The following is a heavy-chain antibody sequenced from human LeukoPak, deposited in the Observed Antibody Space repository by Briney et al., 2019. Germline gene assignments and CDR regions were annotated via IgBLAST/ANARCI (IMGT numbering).Heavy chain of an antibody. CDR1: GFTFSSYA. CDR3: AKGKYYSDTPATIFDY. D-gene: IGHD3-22*01. J-gene: IGHJ4*02. CDR2: MSGSWCST. V-gene: IGHV3-23*01. Sequence: GGSLRLSCAASGFTFSSYAMSCVRQAPGKGLEGVSAMSGSWCSTYYADSVKGRFTISGDNSKNTVYVQMNMLRAEDTAVYYCAKGKYYSDTPATIFDYWGQGTLVTVSS.